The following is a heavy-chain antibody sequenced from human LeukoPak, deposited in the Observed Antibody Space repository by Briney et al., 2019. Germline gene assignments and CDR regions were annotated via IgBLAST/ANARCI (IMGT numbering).Heavy chain of an antibody. Sequence: GGSLRLSCTASGFTFGDYAMSWIRQAPGKGLEWVSYISSSGTTIYYADSVKGRFTISRDNAKNSLYLQMNSLRAEDTAVYYCAKDRRKLLDAFDIWGQGTMVTVSS. V-gene: IGHV3-11*01. D-gene: IGHD3-10*01. CDR2: ISSSGTTI. J-gene: IGHJ3*02. CDR1: GFTFGDYA. CDR3: AKDRRKLLDAFDI.